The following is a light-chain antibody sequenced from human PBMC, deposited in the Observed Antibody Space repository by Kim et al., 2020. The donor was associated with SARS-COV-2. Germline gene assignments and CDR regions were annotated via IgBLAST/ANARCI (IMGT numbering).Light chain of an antibody. J-gene: IGKJ2*01. CDR3: QQYNTWLYT. Sequence: VVNNLAWYQQKPGQAPRLLIYGASTRATDIPARFSGSGSGTGFTLTISSLQSEDFAVYYCQQYNTWLYTFGQGTKLEI. CDR2: GAS. V-gene: IGKV3-15*01. CDR1: VVNN.